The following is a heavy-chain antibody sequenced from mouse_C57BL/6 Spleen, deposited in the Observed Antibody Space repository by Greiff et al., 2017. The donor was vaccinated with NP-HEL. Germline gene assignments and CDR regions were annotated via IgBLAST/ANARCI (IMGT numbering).Heavy chain of an antibody. CDR3: ARGGIYYYGSSPAWFAY. CDR1: GFTFSDYG. CDR2: ISSGSSTI. Sequence: EVQVVESGGGLVKPGGSLKLSCAASGFTFSDYGMHWVRQAPEKGLEWVAYISSGSSTIYYADTVKGRFTISRDNAKNTLFLQMTSLRSEDTAMYYCARGGIYYYGSSPAWFAYWGQGTLVTVSA. D-gene: IGHD1-1*01. V-gene: IGHV5-17*01. J-gene: IGHJ3*01.